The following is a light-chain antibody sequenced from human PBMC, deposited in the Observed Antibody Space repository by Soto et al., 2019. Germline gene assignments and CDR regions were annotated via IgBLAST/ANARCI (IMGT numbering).Light chain of an antibody. V-gene: IGKV1-39*01. CDR1: QDIRRY. J-gene: IGKJ1*01. CDR2: SAS. CDR3: LQTYSTPWT. Sequence: DIQMTQSPSSLSPSVGDRVTITCRASQDIRRYLSWYQQKTGTAPKFLIYSASGLHSGVPSRFSGSGSGTDFTLTISSLQPEDFATYYCLQTYSTPWTFGQGNKVEIK.